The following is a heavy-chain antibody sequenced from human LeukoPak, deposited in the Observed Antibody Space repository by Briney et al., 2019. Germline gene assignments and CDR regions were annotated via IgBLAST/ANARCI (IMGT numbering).Heavy chain of an antibody. Sequence: SETLSLTCAVYGGSFSGYYWSWIRQPPGKGLEWIGEINHSGSTNYNPSLKSRVTISVDTSKNQFSLKLSSVTAADTAVYYCARGIPPLPLGMVRGAAPAFDYWGQGTLVTVSS. CDR1: GGSFSGYY. CDR2: INHSGST. J-gene: IGHJ4*02. CDR3: ARGIPPLPLGMVRGAAPAFDY. V-gene: IGHV4-34*09. D-gene: IGHD3-10*01.